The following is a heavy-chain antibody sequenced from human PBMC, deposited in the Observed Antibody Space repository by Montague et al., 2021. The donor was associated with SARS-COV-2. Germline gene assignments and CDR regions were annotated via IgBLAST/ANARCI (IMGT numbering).Heavy chain of an antibody. CDR3: ATDRAGHYSFDN. D-gene: IGHD2-21*01. J-gene: IGHJ4*02. Sequence: SETLSLTCTVSGGSTTTMRYYWAWIRQSPGKGLEWIASICYTGHTYYTPSLAARTAISLDTSTNHFSLTLSSVAAADTAIYYCATDRAGHYSFDNWGQGTPVTVSS. CDR1: GGSTTTMRYY. CDR2: ICYTGHT. V-gene: IGHV4-39*07.